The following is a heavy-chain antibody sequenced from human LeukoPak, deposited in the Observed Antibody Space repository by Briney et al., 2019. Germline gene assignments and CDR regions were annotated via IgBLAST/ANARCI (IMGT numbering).Heavy chain of an antibody. CDR3: ARGVLFDY. CDR2: ILRNSKTI. V-gene: IGHV3-48*02. Sequence: GGSLRLSCAASGFTFSSYWMSWVRQAPGKGLEWISSILRNSKTIYYADSVKGRFTISRDNDKNSLYLQMDNLRDEDTALYYCARGVLFDYWGRGSLVTVSS. D-gene: IGHD3-10*01. J-gene: IGHJ4*02. CDR1: GFTFSSYW.